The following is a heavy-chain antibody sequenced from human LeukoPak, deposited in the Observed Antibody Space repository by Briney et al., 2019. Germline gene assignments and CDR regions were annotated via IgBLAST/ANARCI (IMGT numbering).Heavy chain of an antibody. Sequence: GGSLRLSCAASGFTVSRNYMSWVRQAPGKGLEWVLVIYADGTTYYADSVKGRFTISRDNSKNTLYLQMNGLRAEDTAVYYCARDLEGYFDYWGQGTLVTVSS. CDR1: GFTVSRNY. CDR2: IYADGTT. D-gene: IGHD1-1*01. V-gene: IGHV3-53*01. J-gene: IGHJ4*02. CDR3: ARDLEGYFDY.